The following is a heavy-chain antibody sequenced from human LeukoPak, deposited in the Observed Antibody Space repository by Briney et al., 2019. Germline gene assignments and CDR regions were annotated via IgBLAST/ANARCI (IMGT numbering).Heavy chain of an antibody. CDR3: AERVDTFDY. CDR2: INHSGST. J-gene: IGHJ4*02. Sequence: PSETLSLTCAVYGGSFSGYYWSWIRQPPGKGLEWIGEINHSGSTNYNPSLKSRVTISVDTSKNQFPLKLSSVTAADTAVYYCAERVDTFDYWGQGTLVTVSS. V-gene: IGHV4-34*01. CDR1: GGSFSGYY. D-gene: IGHD3-22*01.